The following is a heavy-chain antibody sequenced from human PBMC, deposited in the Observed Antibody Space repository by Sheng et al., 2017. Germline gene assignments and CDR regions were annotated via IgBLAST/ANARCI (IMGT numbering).Heavy chain of an antibody. Sequence: EVQLLESGGGLVQPGGSLRLSCAASGFTFSSYAMSWVRQAPGKGLEWVSAISGSGGSTYYADSVKGRFTISRDNSKNTLYLQMNSLRAEDTAVYYCAIQFTVPWKLRYFDWLLNETFDYWGQGTLVTVSS. D-gene: IGHD3-9*01. CDR1: GFTFSSYA. V-gene: IGHV3-23*01. CDR2: ISGSGGST. J-gene: IGHJ4*02. CDR3: AIQFTVPWKLRYFDWLLNETFDY.